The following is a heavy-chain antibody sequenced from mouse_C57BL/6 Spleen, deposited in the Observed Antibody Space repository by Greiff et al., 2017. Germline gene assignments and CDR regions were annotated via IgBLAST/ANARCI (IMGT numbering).Heavy chain of an antibody. V-gene: IGHV5-4*01. D-gene: IGHD3-3*01. CDR2: ISDGGSYT. CDR3: ARDGFTGQVFDY. Sequence: EVQLVESGGGLVKPGGSLKLSCAASGFTFSSYAMSWVRQTPEKRLEWVATISDGGSYTYYPDNVKGRFTISRDNAKNNLYLQMSHLKSEDTAMYYCARDGFTGQVFDYWGQGTTLTVSS. J-gene: IGHJ2*01. CDR1: GFTFSSYA.